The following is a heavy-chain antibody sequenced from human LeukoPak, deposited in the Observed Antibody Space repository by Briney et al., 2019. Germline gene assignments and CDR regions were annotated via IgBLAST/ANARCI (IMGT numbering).Heavy chain of an antibody. Sequence: SETLSLTCAVYGGSFSGYYWSWIRQPPGKGLEWIGEINHSGSTNYNPSLKSRVTISVDTSKNQFSLKLSSVTAADTAVYYCARGRYCGSTSCPYAYFDHWGQGTLVTVSS. CDR2: INHSGST. V-gene: IGHV4-34*01. D-gene: IGHD2-2*01. CDR3: ARGRYCGSTSCPYAYFDH. J-gene: IGHJ4*02. CDR1: GGSFSGYY.